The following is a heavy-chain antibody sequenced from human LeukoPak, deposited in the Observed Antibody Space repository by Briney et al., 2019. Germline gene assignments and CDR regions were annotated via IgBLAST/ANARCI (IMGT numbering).Heavy chain of an antibody. CDR2: IRGSSGST. Sequence: GGSLRLSCAASGFTVSSNYMSWVRQAPGKGLEWVSSIRGSSGSTYYADSVKGRFTISRDNSKNTLYLQMNSLRADDTAVYYCAKDFSALYCSGGTCYFIDWGQGTLVTVSS. CDR3: AKDFSALYCSGGTCYFID. J-gene: IGHJ4*02. V-gene: IGHV3-23*01. CDR1: GFTVSSNY. D-gene: IGHD2-15*01.